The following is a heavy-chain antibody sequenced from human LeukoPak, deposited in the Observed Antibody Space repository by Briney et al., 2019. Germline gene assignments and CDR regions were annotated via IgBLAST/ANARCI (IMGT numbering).Heavy chain of an antibody. CDR3: ARDWRQWLVPADPFDY. D-gene: IGHD6-19*01. Sequence: GGSLRLSCAASGFTFSDYYMSWIRQAPGKGLEWVSYISSSGSTIYYADSVKGRFTISRDNAKNSLYLQMNSLRAEDTAVYYCARDWRQWLVPADPFDYWGQGTLVTVSS. CDR2: ISSSGSTI. J-gene: IGHJ4*02. CDR1: GFTFSDYY. V-gene: IGHV3-11*04.